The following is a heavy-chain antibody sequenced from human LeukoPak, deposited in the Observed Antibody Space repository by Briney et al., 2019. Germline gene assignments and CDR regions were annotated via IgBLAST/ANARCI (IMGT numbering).Heavy chain of an antibody. J-gene: IGHJ6*03. D-gene: IGHD1-26*01. CDR2: MNPNSGNT. CDR1: GYTFTTYD. V-gene: IGHV1-8*03. Sequence: ASVKVSCKASGYTFTTYDINWVRQAPGQGLEWMGYMNPNSGNTGYAQKFQDRVTITTSISTSTAYMELSSLRAEDTAVYYCAKGGQRGRWELLRWINYYYMDVWGKGTTVTVSS. CDR3: AKGGQRGRWELLRWINYYYMDV.